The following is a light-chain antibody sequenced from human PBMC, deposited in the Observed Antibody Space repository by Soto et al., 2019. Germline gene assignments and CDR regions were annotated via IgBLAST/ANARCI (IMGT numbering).Light chain of an antibody. Sequence: QSALTQPASVSGSPGQSITISCTGSNSNVGNFDLVSWYQQIPGKAPQLIIFEVSRRPSRVSDRFSGSKSGNTASLTISGLQTEDEGDFYCCSYAGGGAWVLGGGTKVTVL. V-gene: IGLV2-23*02. J-gene: IGLJ3*02. CDR2: EVS. CDR3: CSYAGGGAWV. CDR1: NSNVGNFDL.